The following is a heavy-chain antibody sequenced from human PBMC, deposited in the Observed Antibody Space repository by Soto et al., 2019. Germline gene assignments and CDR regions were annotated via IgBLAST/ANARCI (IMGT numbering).Heavy chain of an antibody. D-gene: IGHD2-2*01. J-gene: IGHJ5*02. Sequence: ASVKVSCKASGGTFSSYAISWVRQAPGQGLEWMGWISAYNGNTNYAQKLQGRVTMTTDTSTSTAYMELRSLRSDDTAVYYCARVGRIVVVPAAPLDPWGQGTLVTVSS. CDR2: ISAYNGNT. CDR3: ARVGRIVVVPAAPLDP. CDR1: GGTFSSYA. V-gene: IGHV1-18*01.